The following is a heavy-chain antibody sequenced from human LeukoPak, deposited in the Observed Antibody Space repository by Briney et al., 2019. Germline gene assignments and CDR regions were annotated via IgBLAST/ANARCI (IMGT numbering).Heavy chain of an antibody. V-gene: IGHV1-2*02. D-gene: IGHD1-1*01. CDR3: AKSAVQLERPRVEDNWFDP. CDR2: INPNSGGT. Sequence: ASVKVSCKASGYTFTGYYMHWVRQAPGQGPEWMGWINPNSGGTNYAQKFQGRVTMTRDTSISTAYMELSRLRSDDTAVYYCAKSAVQLERPRVEDNWFDPWGQGTLVTVSS. J-gene: IGHJ5*02. CDR1: GYTFTGYY.